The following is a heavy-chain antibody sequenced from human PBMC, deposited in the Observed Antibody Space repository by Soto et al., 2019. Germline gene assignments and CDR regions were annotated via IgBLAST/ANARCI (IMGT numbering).Heavy chain of an antibody. D-gene: IGHD2-2*01. CDR3: VRYCSTTLCNGVATRTFDY. J-gene: IGHJ4*02. V-gene: IGHV3-21*01. Sequence: AQLVESGGGLVKPGESLRLACAASGFTFSTYTLNWVRQAPGKGLEWVSSISTSGDSTYYEDSVRGRFTISRDNARASLYLQMDSLRVEDTAMYYCVRYCSTTLCNGVATRTFDYWGQGTLVTVSS. CDR2: ISTSGDST. CDR1: GFTFSTYT.